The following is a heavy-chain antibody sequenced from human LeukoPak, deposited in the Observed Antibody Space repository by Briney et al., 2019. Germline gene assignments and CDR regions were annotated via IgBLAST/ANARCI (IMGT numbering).Heavy chain of an antibody. J-gene: IGHJ6*02. D-gene: IGHD6-13*01. CDR2: ISGSGGST. V-gene: IGHV3-23*01. CDR1: GFTFSSYA. CDR3: AKDAPYSSSWYYYYYGMDV. Sequence: GSLRLSWAASGFTFSSYAMSWVRQAPGKGLEWVSAISGSGGSTYYADSVKGRFTISRDNSKNTLYLQMNSLRAEDTAVYYCAKDAPYSSSWYYYYYGMDVWGQGTTVTVSS.